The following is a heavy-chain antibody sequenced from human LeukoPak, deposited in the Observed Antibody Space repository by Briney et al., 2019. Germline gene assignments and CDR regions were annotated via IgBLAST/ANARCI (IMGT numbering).Heavy chain of an antibody. CDR3: ARVSRSQGWAVDV. Sequence: PGGSLRLSCAASGFTFSSYWMSWVRQAPGKGLEWVANIKQDGSEKYYVDSVKGRFTISRDNAKNSLYLQMNSLRAEDTAVYYCARVSRSQGWAVDVWGQGTTVTVSS. J-gene: IGHJ6*02. D-gene: IGHD6-19*01. V-gene: IGHV3-7*01. CDR1: GFTFSSYW. CDR2: IKQDGSEK.